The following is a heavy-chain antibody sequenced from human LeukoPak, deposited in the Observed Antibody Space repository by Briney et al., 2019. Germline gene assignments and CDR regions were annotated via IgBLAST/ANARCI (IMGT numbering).Heavy chain of an antibody. CDR2: IHSDGSST. Sequence: GGSLRLSCAGSGFTFSSYWMPWVRQAPGKGLVWLSRIHSDGSSTNYADSVKGRFTISRDNAKNTLYLQMNSLGVGDTAVYYCARGGSSWLDYWGRGTLVTVSS. V-gene: IGHV3-74*01. D-gene: IGHD6-13*01. J-gene: IGHJ4*02. CDR1: GFTFSSYW. CDR3: ARGGSSWLDY.